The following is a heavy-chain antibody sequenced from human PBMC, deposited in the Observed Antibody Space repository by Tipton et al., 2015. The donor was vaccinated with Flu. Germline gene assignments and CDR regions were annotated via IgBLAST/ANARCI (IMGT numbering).Heavy chain of an antibody. J-gene: IGHJ4*02. CDR1: GASISSGSFY. Sequence: TLSLTCTVSGASISSGSFYWTWLRQPAGKGLEWIGRLYTAGGITYNSSLKSRVTISLDTPKNQFSLSLNSVTAADTAVYFCARQRSYYDTSGPRGGGFYLDCWGQGTLVTVSS. CDR2: LYTAGGI. V-gene: IGHV4-61*02. D-gene: IGHD3-16*01. CDR3: ARQRSYYDTSGPRGGGFYLDC.